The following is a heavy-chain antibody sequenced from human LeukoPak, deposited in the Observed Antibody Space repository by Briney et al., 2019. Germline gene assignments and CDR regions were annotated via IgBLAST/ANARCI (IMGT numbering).Heavy chain of an antibody. CDR3: AREPSGDYFDY. J-gene: IGHJ4*02. Sequence: GGPLRLSCAASGFTFSSYWMSWVRQAPGKRLEWVANIKQDGSDKYYVDSVKGRFTISRDNAKTLLYLQINSLRAEDTAVYYCAREPSGDYFDYWGQGTLVTVSS. CDR1: GFTFSSYW. V-gene: IGHV3-7*03. CDR2: IKQDGSDK. D-gene: IGHD4-17*01.